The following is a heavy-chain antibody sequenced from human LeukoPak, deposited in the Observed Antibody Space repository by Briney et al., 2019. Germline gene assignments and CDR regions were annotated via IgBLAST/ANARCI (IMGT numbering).Heavy chain of an antibody. Sequence: GGSLRLSCAASGFTFSNSWMIWVRQAPGEGLEWVASIKLDGSEKNYVDSVKGRFTISRDNTKNSLYLQMNSLRAEDTAVFYCARDQYDTWSRRGNFDSWGQGTLVIVSS. J-gene: IGHJ4*02. D-gene: IGHD3-3*01. CDR3: ARDQYDTWSRRGNFDS. CDR2: IKLDGSEK. V-gene: IGHV3-7*03. CDR1: GFTFSNSW.